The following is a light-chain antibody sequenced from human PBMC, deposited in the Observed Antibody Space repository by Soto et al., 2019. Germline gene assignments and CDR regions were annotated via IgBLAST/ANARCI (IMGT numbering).Light chain of an antibody. CDR3: QQYYKWPPET. CDR2: GAS. J-gene: IGKJ2*01. V-gene: IGKV3-15*01. CDR1: ESVGSN. Sequence: EIVMTQSPATLSVSPGERATLSCRASESVGSNLAWYQQKPGQAPRLLIHGASKRATGIPARFSGSGSGTEFTLTISSLRSEDFAVYYCQQYYKWPPETFGQGTKVEIK.